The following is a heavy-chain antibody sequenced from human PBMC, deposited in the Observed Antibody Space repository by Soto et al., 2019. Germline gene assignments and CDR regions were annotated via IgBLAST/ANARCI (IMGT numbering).Heavy chain of an antibody. CDR3: ARQFSRTYFDY. J-gene: IGHJ4*02. V-gene: IGHV4-39*01. D-gene: IGHD3-3*01. CDR1: NSSIISSSCN. CDR2: IYYSGST. Sequence: SDTQPIICVFGNSSIISSSCNFGKIRQPPGKGLEWIGSIYYSGSTYYNPSLKSRVTISVDTSKNQFSLKLSSVTAADTAVYYCARQFSRTYFDYWGQGTLVTVSS.